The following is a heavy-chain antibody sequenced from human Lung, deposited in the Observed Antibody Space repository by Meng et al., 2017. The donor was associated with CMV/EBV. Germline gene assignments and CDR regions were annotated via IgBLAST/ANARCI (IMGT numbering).Heavy chain of an antibody. V-gene: IGHV3-30*09. CDR1: GFTFSSYA. CDR2: ISYDGSNK. Sequence: GGSXRLXCAASGFTFSSYAMHWVRQAPGNGLEWVAVISYDGSNKYYADSVKGRFAISRDNSKNTLYLQMNSLRAEDTAVYYCARGEHRIAVAGSAFDIWGQGTMVTVSS. D-gene: IGHD6-19*01. CDR3: ARGEHRIAVAGSAFDI. J-gene: IGHJ3*02.